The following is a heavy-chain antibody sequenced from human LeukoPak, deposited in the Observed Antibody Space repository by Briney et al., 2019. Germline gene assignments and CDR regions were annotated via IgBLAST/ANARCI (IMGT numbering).Heavy chain of an antibody. CDR3: ARFLSMVRGASRGSESDAFDI. Sequence: PSQTLSLTCTVSGGSISSGGYYWSWIRQPPGKGLEWIGYIYHSGSTYYNPSLKSRVTISVDRSKNQFSLKLSSVTAADTAVYYCARFLSMVRGASRGSESDAFDIWGQGTMVTVSS. CDR2: IYHSGST. D-gene: IGHD3-10*01. V-gene: IGHV4-30-2*01. J-gene: IGHJ3*02. CDR1: GGSISSGGYY.